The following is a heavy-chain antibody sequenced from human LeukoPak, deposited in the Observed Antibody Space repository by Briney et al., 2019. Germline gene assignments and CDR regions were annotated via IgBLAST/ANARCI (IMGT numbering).Heavy chain of an antibody. J-gene: IGHJ4*02. CDR3: ASSKLFGDY. CDR2: LHTAGST. CDR1: GDSISSYY. V-gene: IGHV4-4*07. D-gene: IGHD4-11*01. Sequence: SETLSLTCTVSGDSISSYYWSWIRQPAGKGLEWIGRLHTAGSTNYNPSLKSRVTMSVDTSKNQFSLKLSSVTAADTAVYYCASSKLFGDYWGQGTLVTVSS.